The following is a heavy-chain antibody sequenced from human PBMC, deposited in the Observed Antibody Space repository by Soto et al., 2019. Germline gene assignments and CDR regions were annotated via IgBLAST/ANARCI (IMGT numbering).Heavy chain of an antibody. D-gene: IGHD1-1*01. CDR2: INPNSGGT. CDR3: AREPATAKREGVDF. CDR1: GYTFTGYY. V-gene: IGHV1-2*02. J-gene: IGHJ4*02. Sequence: ASVKVSCKASGYTFTGYYMHWVRQAPGQGLEWMGWINPNSGGTKYAPKFQGGVTMTRDTSITTAYMELSRLRSGDTAVYYCAREPATAKREGVDFWGQGTLVTVSS.